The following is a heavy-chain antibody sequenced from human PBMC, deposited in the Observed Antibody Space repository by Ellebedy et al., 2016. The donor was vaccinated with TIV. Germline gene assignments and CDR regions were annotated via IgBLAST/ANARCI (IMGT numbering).Heavy chain of an antibody. CDR1: GYTFTSYD. J-gene: IGHJ4*02. CDR3: ARGIRNIPWSDY. Sequence: AASVKVSCKASGYTFTSYDITWVRQASGQGPEWMGWMNTISGNTGYAQKFKDSVTMTGDTSTSTAYMEVISLRSEDTAVYYCARGIRNIPWSDYWGQGTVVTVSS. D-gene: IGHD1-14*01. V-gene: IGHV1-8*01. CDR2: MNTISGNT.